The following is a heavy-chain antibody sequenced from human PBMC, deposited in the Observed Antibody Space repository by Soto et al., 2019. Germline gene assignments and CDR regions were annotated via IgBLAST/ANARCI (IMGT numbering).Heavy chain of an antibody. CDR2: IYYSGST. Sequence: PSETLSLTCTVSGGSISSYYWSWLRQPPGKGLEWIGYIYYSGSTNYNPSLKSRVTISVDTSKNQFSLKLSSVTAADTAVYYCARDGISTTDDYYYYGMDVWGQGTTVTVSS. D-gene: IGHD2-2*01. CDR1: GGSISSYY. V-gene: IGHV4-59*12. CDR3: ARDGISTTDDYYYYGMDV. J-gene: IGHJ6*02.